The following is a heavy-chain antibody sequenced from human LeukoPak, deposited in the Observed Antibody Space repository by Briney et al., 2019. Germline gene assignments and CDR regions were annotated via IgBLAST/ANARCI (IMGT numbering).Heavy chain of an antibody. CDR1: GFTFTNHE. J-gene: IGHJ4*02. Sequence: GGSLRLSCVASGFTFTNHEMNWVRQAPGKGLEWVSYITTSGSTIYYADSVKGRFTISRDNAKNSLYLQMDSLRAEDTAVYYCVRDRDIAYLRADFWGQGTLVTVSS. D-gene: IGHD5-12*01. CDR2: ITTSGSTI. V-gene: IGHV3-48*03. CDR3: VRDRDIAYLRADF.